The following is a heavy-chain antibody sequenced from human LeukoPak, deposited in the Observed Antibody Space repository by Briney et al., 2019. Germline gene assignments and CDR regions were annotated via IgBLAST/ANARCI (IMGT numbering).Heavy chain of an antibody. V-gene: IGHV3-9*03. D-gene: IGHD3-9*01. CDR3: AKASSAGYYDILTGYYRSYYFDY. CDR2: ICWNRGSI. J-gene: IGHJ4*02. Sequence: GGALRLSCAASGFTFDDYAMHWVPQAPGKGLEGVSGICWNRGSIGYADSVKGRFTISRDNAKNSLYLQMNSLRAEDMALYYCAKASSAGYYDILTGYYRSYYFDYWGQGTLVTVSS. CDR1: GFTFDDYA.